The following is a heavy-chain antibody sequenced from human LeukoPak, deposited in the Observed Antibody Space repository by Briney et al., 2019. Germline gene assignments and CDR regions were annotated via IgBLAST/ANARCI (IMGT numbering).Heavy chain of an antibody. J-gene: IGHJ4*02. CDR1: GGSISTYY. V-gene: IGHV4-59*12. Sequence: PSETLSLTCSVSGGSISTYYWTWVRQPPGKGLEWIGYIHYNENAKYNPSQKSRVTISVDTSKNQFSLKLSSVTAADTAVYYCARGTKLIPTALRFLEWFPILDYWGQGTLVTVSS. D-gene: IGHD3-3*01. CDR3: ARGTKLIPTALRFLEWFPILDY. CDR2: IHYNENA.